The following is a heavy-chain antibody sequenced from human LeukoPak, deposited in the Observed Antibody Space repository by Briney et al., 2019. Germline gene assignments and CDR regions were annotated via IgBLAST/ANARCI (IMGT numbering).Heavy chain of an antibody. D-gene: IGHD2-21*02. CDR3: ARKSDSLLPREGDC. Sequence: PGGSLRLSCAASGFTVNRNYMIWVRQAPGKGLECVSVIYSGGTTWYADSVKGRFTISRDTNTLYLQMNSLRAEDTAVYYCARKSDSLLPREGDCWGQGTLVTVSS. V-gene: IGHV3-66*01. CDR2: IYSGGTT. CDR1: GFTVNRNY. J-gene: IGHJ4*02.